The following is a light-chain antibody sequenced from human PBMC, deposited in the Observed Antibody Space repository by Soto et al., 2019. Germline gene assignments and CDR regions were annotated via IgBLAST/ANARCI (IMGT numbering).Light chain of an antibody. J-gene: IGKJ2*01. Sequence: EVVMTQSPATLSVSPGERATLSCRASQSVSSNLAWYQQKHGQAPRLLIYGASTRATGIPARFSGSRSGTEFTLTISSLQSEDFAVYYCQQYNNWPPTFGQGTKLEIK. V-gene: IGKV3-15*01. CDR2: GAS. CDR3: QQYNNWPPT. CDR1: QSVSSN.